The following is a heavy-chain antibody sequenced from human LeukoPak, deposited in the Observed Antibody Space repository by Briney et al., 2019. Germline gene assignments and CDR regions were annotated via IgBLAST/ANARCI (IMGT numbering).Heavy chain of an antibody. CDR2: IKRDGSER. J-gene: IGHJ4*02. CDR3: ARDIHYYGSGSYRY. CDR1: GFTFSNYW. V-gene: IGHV3-7*01. D-gene: IGHD3-10*01. Sequence: PGGSLRLSCTASGFTFSNYWMNWFRQAPGKGLEWVANIKRDGSERYYVDSVRGRFTISRDNAKSSLYLQMNNLRVEDTAVYYCARDIHYYGSGSYRYWGQGTLVTVSS.